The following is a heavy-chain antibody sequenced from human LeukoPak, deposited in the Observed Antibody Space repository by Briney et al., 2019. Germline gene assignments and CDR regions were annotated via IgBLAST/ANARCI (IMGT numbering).Heavy chain of an antibody. CDR2: IYYSVST. CDR3: ARKSYSSSYDY. V-gene: IGHV4-39*07. CDR1: GGSITSSYY. J-gene: IGHJ4*02. Sequence: PSETLSLTCTVSGGSITSSYYWGWIRQSPGKGLEWIGSIYYSVSTYYNPSLKSRVTISVDTSKNQFSLNLSSVTAADTAVYYCARKSYSSSYDYWGQGTLVTVSS. D-gene: IGHD6-13*01.